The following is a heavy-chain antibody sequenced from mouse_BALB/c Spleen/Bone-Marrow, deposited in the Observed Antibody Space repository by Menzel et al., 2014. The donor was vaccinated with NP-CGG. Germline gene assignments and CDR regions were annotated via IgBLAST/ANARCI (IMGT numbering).Heavy chain of an antibody. CDR2: IAPGTGTT. CDR3: ARYDYAMDY. D-gene: IGHD2-3*01. V-gene: IGHV1S41*01. J-gene: IGHJ4*01. CDR1: GYTFTNFW. Sequence: DRVKPGASVKLSCKASGYTFTNFWINWIKQRPGQGLEWIGRIAPGTGTTYYNEMFKGKATLTVDTSSSTAYIQLSSLSSDDSAVYFCARYDYAMDYWGQGASVTVSS.